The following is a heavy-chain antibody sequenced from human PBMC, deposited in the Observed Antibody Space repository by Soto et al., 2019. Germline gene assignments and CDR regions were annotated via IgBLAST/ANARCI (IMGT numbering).Heavy chain of an antibody. CDR3: ARERRMRGGYHFDY. CDR1: VFIFSSYW. V-gene: IGHV3-7*03. D-gene: IGHD5-12*01. Sequence: ESGGGLVQPGGSLRLSCAGSVFIFSSYWMNWVRQAPGKGLEWVANIKEDGSEKKFADSVKGRFTISRDNAKNSLYLQMNSLRAEDTAVYYCARERRMRGGYHFDYWGQGSLVTVSS. J-gene: IGHJ4*02. CDR2: IKEDGSEK.